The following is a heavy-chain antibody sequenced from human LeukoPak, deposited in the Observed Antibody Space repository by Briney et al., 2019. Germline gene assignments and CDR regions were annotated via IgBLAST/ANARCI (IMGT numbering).Heavy chain of an antibody. Sequence: GSLRLSCAASGFTFSSYGMHWVRQAPGKGLEWVAVISYDGSNKYYADSVKGRFTISRDNSKNTLYLQMNSLRAEDTAVYYCAKGYVAAGTRPRGLGYGMDVWGKGTTVTVSS. J-gene: IGHJ6*04. CDR2: ISYDGSNK. D-gene: IGHD6-13*01. V-gene: IGHV3-30*18. CDR1: GFTFSSYG. CDR3: AKGYVAAGTRPRGLGYGMDV.